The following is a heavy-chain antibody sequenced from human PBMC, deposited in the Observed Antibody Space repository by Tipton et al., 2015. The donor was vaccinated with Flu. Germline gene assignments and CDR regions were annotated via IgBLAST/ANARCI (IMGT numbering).Heavy chain of an antibody. J-gene: IGHJ4*02. D-gene: IGHD2-15*01. CDR2: MNPRDDST. CDR1: GYSITHYS. Sequence: QVQLVQSGAEVKKPGASVKVPCKASGYSITHYSMHWVRKAPKEGLEWMGTMNPRDDSTRPAQKFQGRITMTRDTSTNTFYMELKSLTSEDTAIYYCAREGSAGGNFDSWGQGILVSVSS. CDR3: AREGSAGGNFDS. V-gene: IGHV1-46*01.